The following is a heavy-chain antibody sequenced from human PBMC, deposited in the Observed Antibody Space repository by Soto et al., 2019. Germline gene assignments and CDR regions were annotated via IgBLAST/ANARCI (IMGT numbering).Heavy chain of an antibody. CDR3: AKGLYYYDSSGYRLFDY. V-gene: IGHV3-23*01. Sequence: PGGSLRLSCAASGFTFTRYSMNWVRQAPGKGLEWVSTVSVSGGTTYYADSLKGRFTISRDNSKKTVYLQMNRLRADDTAIYYCAKGLYYYDSSGYRLFDYWGQGTLVTVSS. CDR1: GFTFTRYS. CDR2: VSVSGGTT. D-gene: IGHD3-22*01. J-gene: IGHJ4*02.